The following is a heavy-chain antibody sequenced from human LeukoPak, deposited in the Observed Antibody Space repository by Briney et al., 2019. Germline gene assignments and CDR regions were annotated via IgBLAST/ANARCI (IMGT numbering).Heavy chain of an antibody. V-gene: IGHV3-21*06. Sequence: GGSLRLSCVTSGFTSSTYSLNWVRQAPGKGLEWVSSISPSGSNIYYADSMKGRFTISRDDAKNLLYLQMNSLRAEDTAVYYCGRDQDRGSYHDPIFDYWGQGTRVTVSS. CDR2: ISPSGSNI. J-gene: IGHJ4*02. CDR3: GRDQDRGSYHDPIFDY. D-gene: IGHD1-26*01. CDR1: GFTSSTYS.